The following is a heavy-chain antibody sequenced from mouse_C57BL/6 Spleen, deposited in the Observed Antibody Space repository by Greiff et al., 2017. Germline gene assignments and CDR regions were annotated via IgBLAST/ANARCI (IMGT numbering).Heavy chain of an antibody. CDR2: INYDGSST. D-gene: IGHD2-4*01. CDR3: ARDGGLRGFDD. J-gene: IGHJ2*01. CDR1: GFTFSDYY. Sequence: EVKLVESEGGLVQPGSSMKLSCTASGFTFSDYYMAWVRQVPEKGLEWVANINYDGSSTYYLDSLKSRFIISRDNAKNILYLQMSSLKSEDTATYYCARDGGLRGFDDWGQGTTLTVSS. V-gene: IGHV5-16*01.